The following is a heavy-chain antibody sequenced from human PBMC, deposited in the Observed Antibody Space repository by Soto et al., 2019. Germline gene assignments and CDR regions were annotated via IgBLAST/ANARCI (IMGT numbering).Heavy chain of an antibody. V-gene: IGHV3-49*03. CDR2: IRSKAYGGTT. CDR1: GFTFGDYA. D-gene: IGHD1-26*01. Sequence: PGGSLRLSCTASGFTFGDYAMSWFRQAPGKGLEWVGFIRSKAYGGTTEYAASVKGRFTISRDNSKNTLYLQMNSLRAEDTAVYYCARDFWVGIVGATTAFDIWGQGTMVTVSS. CDR3: ARDFWVGIVGATTAFDI. J-gene: IGHJ3*02.